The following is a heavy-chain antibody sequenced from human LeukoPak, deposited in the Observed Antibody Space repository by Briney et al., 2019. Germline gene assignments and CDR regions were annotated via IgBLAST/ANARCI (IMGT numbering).Heavy chain of an antibody. CDR3: AKAGRILRYFDY. CDR2: ISYDGSNK. V-gene: IGHV3-30*18. Sequence: GRSLRLSCAASGFTFSSYGMHWVRQAPGKGLEWVAVISYDGSNKYYADSVKGRFTISRDNSKNTLYLQMNSLRAEDTAVYYCAKAGRILRYFDYWGQGTLVTVSS. J-gene: IGHJ4*02. D-gene: IGHD3-16*01. CDR1: GFTFSSYG.